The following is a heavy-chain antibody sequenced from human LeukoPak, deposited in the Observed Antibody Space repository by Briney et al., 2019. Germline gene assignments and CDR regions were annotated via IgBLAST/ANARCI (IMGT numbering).Heavy chain of an antibody. Sequence: ASVKVSCKASGYTFASYGISWVRQAPGQGLEWMGWISAYNGNTNYAQKLQGRATMTTDTSTSTAYMELRSLRSDDTAVYYCARDLTFGLALYWGQGTLVTVPS. J-gene: IGHJ4*02. D-gene: IGHD3/OR15-3a*01. CDR2: ISAYNGNT. CDR3: ARDLTFGLALY. CDR1: GYTFASYG. V-gene: IGHV1-18*01.